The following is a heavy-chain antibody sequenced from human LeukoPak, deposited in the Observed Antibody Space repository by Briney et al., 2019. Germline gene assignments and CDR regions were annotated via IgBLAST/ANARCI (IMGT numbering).Heavy chain of an antibody. CDR1: GFTFSSYA. V-gene: IGHV3-23*01. D-gene: IGHD3-22*01. CDR3: ARDTYYDSSGYGSR. CDR2: ISGSGAST. J-gene: IGHJ4*02. Sequence: GGSLRLSCAASGFTFSSYAMSWVRQAPGKGLEWVSGISGSGASTYYADSVKGRFTISRDNSKNTLYLQMNSLRAEDTTVYYCARDTYYDSSGYGSRWGQGTLVTVSS.